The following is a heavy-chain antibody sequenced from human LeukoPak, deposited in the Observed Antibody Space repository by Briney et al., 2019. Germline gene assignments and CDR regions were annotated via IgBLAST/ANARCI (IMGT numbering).Heavy chain of an antibody. V-gene: IGHV3-23*01. Sequence: GGSLRLSCAASGFTFSSYAMSWVRQAPGKGLEWVSSSSGSGGSTYYADSVKGRFTISRDDSKNTLYLQMNSLRAEDTAVYYCAKDALRTKNYYFDYWGQGTLVTVSS. D-gene: IGHD2-2*01. J-gene: IGHJ4*02. CDR3: AKDALRTKNYYFDY. CDR1: GFTFSSYA. CDR2: SSGSGGST.